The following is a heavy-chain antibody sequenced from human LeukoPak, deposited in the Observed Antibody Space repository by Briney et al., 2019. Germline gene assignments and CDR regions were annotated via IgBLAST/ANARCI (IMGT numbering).Heavy chain of an antibody. CDR2: IYHSGST. J-gene: IGHJ4*02. D-gene: IGHD1-7*01. V-gene: IGHV4-30-2*01. CDR1: GGSISSGGYS. Sequence: PSQTLSLTCAVSGGSISSGGYSWSWIRQPPGKGLEWIGYIYHSGSTYYNPSLKSRVTISVDRSKTQFSLKLSSVTAADTAVYYCARVSNYYFDYWGQGTLVTVSS. CDR3: ARVSNYYFDY.